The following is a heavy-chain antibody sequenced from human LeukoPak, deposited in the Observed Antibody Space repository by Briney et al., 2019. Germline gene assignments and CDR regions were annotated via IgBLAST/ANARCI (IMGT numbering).Heavy chain of an antibody. CDR2: IIPILGIA. J-gene: IGHJ4*02. V-gene: IGHV1-69*04. CDR3: ARATGYSSSSSY. D-gene: IGHD6-6*01. Sequence: GASVKVSCKASGGTFSSYAISWVRQAPGQGLEWMGRIIPILGIANYAQKLQGRVTITADKSTSTAYMELSSLRSEDTAVYYCARATGYSSSSSYWGQGTLVTVPS. CDR1: GGTFSSYA.